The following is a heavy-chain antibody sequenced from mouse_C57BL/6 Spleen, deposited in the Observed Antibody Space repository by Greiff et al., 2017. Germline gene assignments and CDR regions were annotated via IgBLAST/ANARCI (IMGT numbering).Heavy chain of an antibody. CDR1: GYTFTSYW. V-gene: IGHV1-59*01. J-gene: IGHJ2*01. Sequence: QVQLQQPGAELVRPGTSVKMSCKASGYTFTSYWMHWVKQRPGQGLEWIGAIDPSDSDTNYNQKFKGKATLTVDTSSSTAYMQLSSLTSEDSAVYYCARLRGYWGQGTTLTVSS. CDR3: ARLRGY. CDR2: IDPSDSDT.